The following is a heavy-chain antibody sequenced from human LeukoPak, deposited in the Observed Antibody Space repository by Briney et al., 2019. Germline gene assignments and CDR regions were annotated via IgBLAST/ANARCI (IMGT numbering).Heavy chain of an antibody. D-gene: IGHD3-10*01. J-gene: IGHJ4*02. CDR1: GFTFSSYG. V-gene: IGHV3-23*01. CDR2: ISGSGGST. CDR3: AKSSESIRELLDY. Sequence: GGSLRLSCAASGFTFSSYGMSWVRQAPGKGLEWVSAISGSGGSTYYADSVKGRFTISRDNSKNTLYLQMNSLRAEDTAVYYCAKSSESIRELLDYWGQGTLVTVSS.